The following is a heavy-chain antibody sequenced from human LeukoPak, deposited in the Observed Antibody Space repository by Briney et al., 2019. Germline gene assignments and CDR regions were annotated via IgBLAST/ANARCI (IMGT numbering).Heavy chain of an antibody. Sequence: GGSLRLSCSASGFTFGSSAMYWVRQAPGKGLEYVSAFSSDGSSTFYADSVKGRFTISRDNSKNMLYLQMSSLRADDTAVFYCVKTLKYYGSGRGFFDSWGQGILVTVSS. CDR1: GFTFGSSA. CDR2: FSSDGSST. J-gene: IGHJ4*02. D-gene: IGHD3-10*01. CDR3: VKTLKYYGSGRGFFDS. V-gene: IGHV3-64D*06.